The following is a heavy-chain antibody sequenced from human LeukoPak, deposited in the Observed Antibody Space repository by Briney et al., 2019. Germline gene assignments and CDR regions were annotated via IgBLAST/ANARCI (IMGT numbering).Heavy chain of an antibody. CDR3: ARIDTYYYDSSGYYSAFDI. D-gene: IGHD3-22*01. CDR2: ISGSGGST. Sequence: GGSLRLSCAASGFTFSSYAMSWVRQAPGKGLEWVSAISGSGGSTYYADSVKGRFTISRDNSKNTLYLQMNSLRAEDTALYYCARIDTYYYDSSGYYSAFDIWGQGTIVTVSS. V-gene: IGHV3-23*01. J-gene: IGHJ3*02. CDR1: GFTFSSYA.